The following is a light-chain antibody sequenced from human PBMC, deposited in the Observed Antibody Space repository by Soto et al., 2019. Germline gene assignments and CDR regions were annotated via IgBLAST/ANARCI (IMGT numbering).Light chain of an antibody. CDR1: SGHSSYA. Sequence: QSVLTQSPSASASLGASVKLTCTLSSGHSSYAIAWHQQQPEKGPRYLMKLNSDGSHSKGDGIPDRFSGSSSGAERYLTISSRHAEDEADYYCQTWGTGIQVFGGGTKLTVL. CDR3: QTWGTGIQV. J-gene: IGLJ2*01. CDR2: LNSDGSH. V-gene: IGLV4-69*01.